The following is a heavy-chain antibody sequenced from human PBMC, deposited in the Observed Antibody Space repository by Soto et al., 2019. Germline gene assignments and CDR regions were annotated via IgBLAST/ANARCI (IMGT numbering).Heavy chain of an antibody. V-gene: IGHV2-5*01. CDR3: ARRPRYSNYVDY. D-gene: IGHD4-4*01. CDR2: IYWNDDK. CDR1: GFSPSTSGVG. Sequence: QITLKESGPTLVKPPQTLTLTCTFSGFSPSTSGVGVGWIRQPPGKALEWLALIYWNDDKRYSPSLKSRLTIAKDTSKNQVVLNMTNMDPVDTATYFCARRPRYSNYVDYWGQGTLVTVSS. J-gene: IGHJ4*02.